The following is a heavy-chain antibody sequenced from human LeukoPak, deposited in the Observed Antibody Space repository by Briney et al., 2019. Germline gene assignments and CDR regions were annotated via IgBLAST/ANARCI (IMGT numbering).Heavy chain of an antibody. V-gene: IGHV3-9*01. CDR2: ISWNSGSI. J-gene: IGHJ4*02. Sequence: GGSLILSCAASGFTFDDYGMHWVRQAPGKGLEWVSGISWNSGSIGYADSVKGRFTISRDNAKNSLYLQMNSLRPEDTALYYCANDYTTMVRGVDYWGQGTLVTVSS. CDR1: GFTFDDYG. D-gene: IGHD5-18*01. CDR3: ANDYTTMVRGVDY.